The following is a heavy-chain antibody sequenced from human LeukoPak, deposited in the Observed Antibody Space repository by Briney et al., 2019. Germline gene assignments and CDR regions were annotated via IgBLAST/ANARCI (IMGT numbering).Heavy chain of an antibody. CDR1: GFTFSSYE. Sequence: PGGSLRLSCAASGFTFSSYEMNWVRQAPGKGLEWVSYISSSGSTIYYADSVKGRFTISRDNAKNSLYLQMNSLRAEDTAGYYCARDTNTAMADFDYWGQGTLVTVSS. J-gene: IGHJ4*02. CDR2: ISSSGSTI. CDR3: ARDTNTAMADFDY. V-gene: IGHV3-48*03. D-gene: IGHD5-18*01.